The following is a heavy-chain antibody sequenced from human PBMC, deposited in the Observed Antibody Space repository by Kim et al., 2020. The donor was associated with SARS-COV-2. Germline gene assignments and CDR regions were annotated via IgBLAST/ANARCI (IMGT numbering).Heavy chain of an antibody. CDR2: LSPFFGTP. CDR3: ARSDSSNRDD. J-gene: IGHJ4*02. Sequence: SVKVSCKASGGTFSNSTVYWVRQAHGQGLEWMGGLSPFFGTPTYAQRFRGRVTISADGSTSTSYMFLNGLSAGDTAVYFCARSDSSNRDDWGQGTLVTV. V-gene: IGHV1-69*13. CDR1: GGTFSNST. D-gene: IGHD6-6*01.